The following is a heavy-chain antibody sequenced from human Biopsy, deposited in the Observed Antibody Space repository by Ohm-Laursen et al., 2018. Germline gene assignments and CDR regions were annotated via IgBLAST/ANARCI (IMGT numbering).Heavy chain of an antibody. D-gene: IGHD6-19*01. CDR3: AKHGSGWTGDDALHI. CDR1: GGSISGSS. Sequence: TLSLTWTVSGGSISGSSWSWIRQAPGRGLEWAGYISYSGSTSNNPSLKSRITISVDTSKNQISLKVTSVTAADTAVYYCAKHGSGWTGDDALHIWGQGTMVTVSS. J-gene: IGHJ3*02. CDR2: ISYSGST. V-gene: IGHV4-59*08.